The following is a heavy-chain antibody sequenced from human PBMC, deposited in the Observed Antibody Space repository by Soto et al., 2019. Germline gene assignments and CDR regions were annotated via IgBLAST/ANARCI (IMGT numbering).Heavy chain of an antibody. CDR3: AKNYNWNFVVEY. D-gene: IGHD1-7*01. CDR2: ISATGGST. CDR1: GFPFSNHA. Sequence: EVQLLESGGDFVQPGRSLRLSCAASGFPFSNHAMSWVRQAPGTGLEWLSAISATGGSTYYADSVRGRFSISRDNSKNTVFRQMDSLTAEDTAVYFCAKNYNWNFVVEYWGRGTLVTVS. J-gene: IGHJ4*02. V-gene: IGHV3-23*01.